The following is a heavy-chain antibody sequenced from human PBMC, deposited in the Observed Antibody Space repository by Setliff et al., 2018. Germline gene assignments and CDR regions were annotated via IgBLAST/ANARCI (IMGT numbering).Heavy chain of an antibody. CDR1: GYAFNNYG. V-gene: IGHV1-18*01. Sequence: ASVKVSCKASGYAFNNYGIAWVRQAPGQGLEWMGWINAYNGNTFYAPKLQDRVTMTTDTSTDTAYLELRSLRSDDTALYFCSRLVRYCTTTTCQTLSGGEHWGQGTLVTVSS. CDR2: INAYNGNT. D-gene: IGHD2-8*01. CDR3: SRLVRYCTTTTCQTLSGGEH. J-gene: IGHJ4*02.